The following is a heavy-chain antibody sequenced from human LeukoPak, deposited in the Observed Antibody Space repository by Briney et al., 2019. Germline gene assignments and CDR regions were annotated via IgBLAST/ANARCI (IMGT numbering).Heavy chain of an antibody. J-gene: IGHJ5*02. CDR2: IFHSGST. Sequence: IFHSGSTYYHPSLKRRVTISVETSKNKFYLKLSTVTAADTAVYYCARQRVVPAANYWFDPWGQGTLVTVSS. CDR3: ARQRVVPAANYWFDP. D-gene: IGHD2-2*01. V-gene: IGHV4-38-2*01.